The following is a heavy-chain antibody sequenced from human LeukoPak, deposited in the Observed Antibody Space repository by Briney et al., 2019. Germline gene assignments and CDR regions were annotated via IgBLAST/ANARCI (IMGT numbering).Heavy chain of an antibody. CDR3: ATRQSSIAVAGIDY. D-gene: IGHD6-19*01. V-gene: IGHV4-39*01. CDR1: GGSISSSSSY. J-gene: IGHJ4*02. CDR2: IYYSGST. Sequence: SETLSLTCTVSGGSISSSSSYWGWIRQPPGKGLEWIGSIYYSGSTYYNPSLKSRVTISVDTSKNQFSLKLSSVTAADTAVYYCATRQSSIAVAGIDYWGQGTLVTVSS.